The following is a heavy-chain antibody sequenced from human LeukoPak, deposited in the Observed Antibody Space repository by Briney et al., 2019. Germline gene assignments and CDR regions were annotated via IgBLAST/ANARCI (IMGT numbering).Heavy chain of an antibody. CDR2: IYYSGST. CDR3: ASDHLKDYGSGRLASY. J-gene: IGHJ4*02. Sequence: SETLSLTCTVSGGSISSGDYYWSWIRQPPGKGLEWIGYIYYSGSTYYNPSLKSRVTISVDTSKNQFSLKLSSVTAADMAVYYCASDHLKDYGSGRLASYWGQGTLVTVSS. D-gene: IGHD3-10*01. CDR1: GGSISSGDYY. V-gene: IGHV4-30-4*08.